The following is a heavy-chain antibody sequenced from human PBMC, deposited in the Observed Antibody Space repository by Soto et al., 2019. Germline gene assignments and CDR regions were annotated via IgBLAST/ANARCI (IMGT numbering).Heavy chain of an antibody. Sequence: PSETLSLTCTVSGGSIGSYYWSWIRQPAGKGLEWIGRIYTSGSTNYNPSLKSRVTMSVDTSKNQFSLKLSSVTAADTAVYYCARDWIEATMGGNWFDPWGQGTLVTVSS. CDR3: ARDWIEATMGGNWFDP. CDR1: GGSIGSYY. J-gene: IGHJ5*02. CDR2: IYTSGST. D-gene: IGHD5-12*01. V-gene: IGHV4-4*07.